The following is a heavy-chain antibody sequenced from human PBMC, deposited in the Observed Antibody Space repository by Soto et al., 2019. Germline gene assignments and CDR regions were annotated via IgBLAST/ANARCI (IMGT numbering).Heavy chain of an antibody. D-gene: IGHD6-19*01. Sequence: QVQLVQSGAEVKKPGASVKVSCKASGYTFTSYDINWVRQATGQGLEWMGWMNPNSGNTGYAQKFQGRVTMTRNTSISTAYMEMSSLRFEDTAVYYCARGHVGWLVRKHYFDYWGQGTLVTVSS. CDR1: GYTFTSYD. V-gene: IGHV1-8*01. CDR2: MNPNSGNT. CDR3: ARGHVGWLVRKHYFDY. J-gene: IGHJ4*02.